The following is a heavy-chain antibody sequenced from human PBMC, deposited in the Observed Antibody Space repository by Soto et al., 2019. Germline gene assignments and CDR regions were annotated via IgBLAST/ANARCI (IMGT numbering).Heavy chain of an antibody. CDR1: GFTFSSYG. D-gene: IGHD3-10*01. CDR3: AKMAAGGSGSYYNLDY. CDR2: ISYDGSNK. J-gene: IGHJ4*02. Sequence: LRLSCAASGFTFSSYGMHWVRQAPGKGLEWVAVISYDGSNKYYADSVKGRFTISRDNSKNTLYLQMNSLRAEDTAVYYCAKMAAGGSGSYYNLDYWGQGTLVSVSS. V-gene: IGHV3-30*18.